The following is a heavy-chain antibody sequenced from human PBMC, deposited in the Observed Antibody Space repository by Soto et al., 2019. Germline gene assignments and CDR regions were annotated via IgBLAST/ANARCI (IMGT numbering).Heavy chain of an antibody. J-gene: IGHJ4*02. Sequence: SVKVSCKASGGTFSSYAISWVRQAPGQGLEWMGGIIPIFGTANYAQKFQGRVTITADKSTSTAYMELSSLRSEDAAVYYCARGNHKGLYSGYDSGFDYWGQGTLVTVSS. CDR1: GGTFSSYA. V-gene: IGHV1-69*06. CDR2: IIPIFGTA. CDR3: ARGNHKGLYSGYDSGFDY. D-gene: IGHD5-12*01.